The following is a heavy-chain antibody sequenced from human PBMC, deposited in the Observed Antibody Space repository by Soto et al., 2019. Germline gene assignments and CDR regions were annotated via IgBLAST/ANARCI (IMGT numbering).Heavy chain of an antibody. CDR1: GFTFSSYS. J-gene: IGHJ3*02. CDR3: ARGGIYAGYCSGCSCGNAFDI. Sequence: GGSLRLSCAASGFTFSSYSMNWVRQAPGKGQEWVSSISSSSSYIYYADSVKGRFTISRDNAKNSLYLQMNSLRAEDTAVYYCARGGIYAGYCSGCSCGNAFDIWGQGAMVTVS. CDR2: ISSSSSYI. D-gene: IGHD2-15*01. V-gene: IGHV3-21*01.